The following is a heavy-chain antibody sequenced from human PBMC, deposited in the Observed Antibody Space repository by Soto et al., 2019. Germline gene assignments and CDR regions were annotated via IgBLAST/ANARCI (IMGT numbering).Heavy chain of an antibody. CDR3: CSQLPSHAFDI. CDR2: INAGNGNT. J-gene: IGHJ3*02. Sequence: ASVKVSCKASGYTFTSYAMHWVRQAPGQRLEWMGWINAGNGNTKYSQKFQGRVTITMDTSASTAYMELSSLRSEDTAVYYCCSQLPSHAFDIWGQGTMVTVSS. CDR1: GYTFTSYA. V-gene: IGHV1-3*01. D-gene: IGHD2-2*01.